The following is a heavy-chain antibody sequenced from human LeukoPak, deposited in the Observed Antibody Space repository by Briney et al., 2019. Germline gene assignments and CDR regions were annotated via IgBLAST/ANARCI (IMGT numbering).Heavy chain of an antibody. CDR2: INSDVSST. D-gene: IGHD1-7*01. J-gene: IGHJ4*02. V-gene: IGHV3-74*01. CDR3: SREGSATSFDY. Sequence: GGSLRLPCAASGFTFSSYWMHWVRQAPGKGLVWVSRINSDVSSTSYADSVKGRFTISRDNAKNTLYLQMNSLRAEDTAVYYCSREGSATSFDYWGQGTLVTVSS. CDR1: GFTFSSYW.